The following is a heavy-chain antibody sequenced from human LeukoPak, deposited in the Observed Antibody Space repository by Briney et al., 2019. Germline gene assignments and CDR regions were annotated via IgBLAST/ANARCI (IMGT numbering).Heavy chain of an antibody. D-gene: IGHD6-19*01. CDR1: GYTFTGYY. V-gene: IGHV1-2*03. J-gene: IGHJ4*02. Sequence: LGASVKVSCKASGYTFTGYYMHWVRQAPGQGLEWMGWINPNSGGTNYAQKFQGRVTMTRDTSNSTAYMELSRLTSDDTAVYYCARGREVAGTVAYWGQGTLVTVSS. CDR2: INPNSGGT. CDR3: ARGREVAGTVAY.